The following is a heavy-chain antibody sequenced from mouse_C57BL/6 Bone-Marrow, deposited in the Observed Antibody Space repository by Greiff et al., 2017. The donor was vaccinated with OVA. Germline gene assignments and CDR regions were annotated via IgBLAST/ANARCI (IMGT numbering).Heavy chain of an antibody. D-gene: IGHD1-1*01. CDR1: GYSITSGYD. V-gene: IGHV3-1*01. CDR2: ISYSGST. Sequence: EVKLQESGPGMVKPSQSLSLTCTVPGYSITSGYDWHWIRHFPGNKLEWKGYISYSGSTNYNPSLKSRISITHDTSKNHFFLKLNSVTTEDTATYYCARELRFYYFDYWGQGPTLTVSS. CDR3: ARELRFYYFDY. J-gene: IGHJ2*01.